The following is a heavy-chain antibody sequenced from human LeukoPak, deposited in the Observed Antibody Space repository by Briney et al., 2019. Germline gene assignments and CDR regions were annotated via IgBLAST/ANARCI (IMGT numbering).Heavy chain of an antibody. Sequence: SQTLSLTCTVSGDSISSGSYYWSWIRQPAGKGLEWIGRIYTSGSTNYNPSLKSRVTISVDTSKNQFSLKLSSVTAADTAVYYCARGGGYPITDYFDYWGQGTLVTVSS. J-gene: IGHJ4*02. CDR1: GDSISSGSYY. CDR3: ARGGGYPITDYFDY. D-gene: IGHD3-22*01. V-gene: IGHV4-61*02. CDR2: IYTSGST.